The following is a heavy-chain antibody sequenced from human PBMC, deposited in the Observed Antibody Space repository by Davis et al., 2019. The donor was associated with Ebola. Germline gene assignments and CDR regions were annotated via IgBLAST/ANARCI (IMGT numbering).Heavy chain of an antibody. CDR1: AGSFSGYY. V-gene: IGHV3-21*01. CDR3: AREKAASYFDY. Sequence: PSETLSLTFAVYAGSFSGYYLSWVRQAPGKGLEWVSSISSSSSYIYYADSVKGRFTISRDNAKNSLYLQMNSLRAEDTAVYYCAREKAASYFDYWGQGTLVTVSS. CDR2: ISSSSSYI. D-gene: IGHD6-13*01. J-gene: IGHJ4*02.